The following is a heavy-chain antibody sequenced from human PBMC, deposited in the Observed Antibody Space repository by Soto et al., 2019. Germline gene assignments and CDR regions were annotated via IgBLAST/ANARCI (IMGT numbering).Heavy chain of an antibody. CDR3: ARVATMVRGVIIIEAVYYYGMDV. D-gene: IGHD3-10*01. Sequence: SETLSLTCAVYGGSFSGYYWSWIRQPPGKGLEWIGEINHSGSTNYNPSLKSRVTISVDTSKNQFSLKLSSVTAADTAVYYCARVATMVRGVIIIEAVYYYGMDVWGQGTTVTVSS. V-gene: IGHV4-34*01. CDR1: GGSFSGYY. CDR2: INHSGST. J-gene: IGHJ6*02.